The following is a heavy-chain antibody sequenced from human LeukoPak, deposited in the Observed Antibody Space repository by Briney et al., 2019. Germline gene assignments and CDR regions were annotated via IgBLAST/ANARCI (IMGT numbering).Heavy chain of an antibody. CDR1: GFTFSRFS. V-gene: IGHV3-21*01. D-gene: IGHD5-24*01. Sequence: GGSLRLSCAASGFTFSRFSTNWVRQAPGKGLEWVSSISSSSSNIYYADSVKGRFTISRDNAKNSLYLQMNSLRAEDTAVYYVTRGDGYNTFDYWGQGNLVTVSS. J-gene: IGHJ4*02. CDR3: TRGDGYNTFDY. CDR2: ISSSSSNI.